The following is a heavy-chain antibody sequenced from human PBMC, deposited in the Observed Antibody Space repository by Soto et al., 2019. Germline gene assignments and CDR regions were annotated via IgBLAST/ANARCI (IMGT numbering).Heavy chain of an antibody. CDR3: ARDLARTIFGVVTSHRYYYYGMDV. CDR2: ISAYNGNT. D-gene: IGHD3-3*01. Sequence: ASVKVSCKASGYTFTSYGISWVRQAPGQGLEWMGWISAYNGNTNYAQKLQGRATMTTDTSTSTAYMELGSLRSDDTAVYYCARDLARTIFGVVTSHRYYYYGMDVWGQGTTVTVSS. V-gene: IGHV1-18*04. J-gene: IGHJ6*02. CDR1: GYTFTSYG.